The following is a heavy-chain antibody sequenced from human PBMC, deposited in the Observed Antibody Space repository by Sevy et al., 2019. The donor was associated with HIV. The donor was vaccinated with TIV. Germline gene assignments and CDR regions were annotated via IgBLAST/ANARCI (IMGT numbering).Heavy chain of an antibody. D-gene: IGHD4-17*01. CDR2: ISYDGNDK. CDR1: GFAFSNYYA. V-gene: IGHV3-30-3*01. J-gene: IGHJ6*02. Sequence: GGSLRLSCAASGFAFSNYYAMYWVRQAPGKGLKWVALISYDGNDKYYADSVKGRFTISRDNFKNTLYLQMNSQTAEDTAVYYCARPRANYVDNYFFYAMDVWGQGTTVTVSS. CDR3: ARPRANYVDNYFFYAMDV.